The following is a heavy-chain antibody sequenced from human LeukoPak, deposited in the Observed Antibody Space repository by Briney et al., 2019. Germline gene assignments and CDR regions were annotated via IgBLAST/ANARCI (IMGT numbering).Heavy chain of an antibody. V-gene: IGHV4-34*01. CDR1: GGSFSGYY. D-gene: IGHD3-22*01. CDR3: ARLGNYDSSGYYRRYYYYYMDV. J-gene: IGHJ6*03. Sequence: SETLSLTCAVYGGSFSGYYWSWIRQPPGKGLEWIGEINHSGSTNYNPSLKSRVTISVDTSKDQFSLKLSSVTAADTAVYYCARLGNYDSSGYYRRYYYYYMDVWGKGTTVTISS. CDR2: INHSGST.